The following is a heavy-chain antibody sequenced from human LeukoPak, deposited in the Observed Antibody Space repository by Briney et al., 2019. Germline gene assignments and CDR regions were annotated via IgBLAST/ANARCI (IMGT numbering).Heavy chain of an antibody. CDR2: INPSGGST. V-gene: IGHV1-46*01. J-gene: IGHJ4*02. CDR1: GYTFTSYY. CDR3: ARDHVPGYVGIDY. D-gene: IGHD1-26*01. Sequence: GASVKVSCKASGYTFTSYYLHWVRQAPGQGLEWMGVINPSGGSTSYAQKFQGRVTMTRDTSTSTVYMELSGLRSEDTAVYYCARDHVPGYVGIDYWGQGTLVTVSS.